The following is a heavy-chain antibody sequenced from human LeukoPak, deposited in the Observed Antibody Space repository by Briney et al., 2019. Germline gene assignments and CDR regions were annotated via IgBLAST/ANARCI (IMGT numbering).Heavy chain of an antibody. CDR1: GYSFTSYW. D-gene: IGHD6-19*01. J-gene: IGHJ5*02. Sequence: GESLKISCNGSGYSFTSYWIGRVRQMPGQGLEWMGIIYPCDSDTRYSPSFQGQVTISADKSISTAYLQWSSLKASDTAMYYCASRGWSGWFDPWGQGTLVTVSS. CDR2: IYPCDSDT. CDR3: ASRGWSGWFDP. V-gene: IGHV5-51*01.